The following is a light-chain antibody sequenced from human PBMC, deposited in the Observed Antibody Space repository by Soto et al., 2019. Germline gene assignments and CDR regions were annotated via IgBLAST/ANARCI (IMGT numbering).Light chain of an antibody. V-gene: IGKV1-5*01. CDR3: QQYSSYSRT. Sequence: DIQMTQSPYTLSASVGDRVTITCRASQGISTWLAWYQQKPGTAPKLLIYDASSLESGVPSRFTGSGSGTEFTLTISSLQHDDYATYYCQQYSSYSRTFGPGTKVDIK. CDR2: DAS. CDR1: QGISTW. J-gene: IGKJ1*01.